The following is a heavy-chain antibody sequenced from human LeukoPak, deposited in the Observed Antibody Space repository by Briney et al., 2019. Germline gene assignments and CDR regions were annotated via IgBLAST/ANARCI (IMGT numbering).Heavy chain of an antibody. CDR1: GFTFSSYG. D-gene: IGHD1-7*01. V-gene: IGHV3-30*18. CDR2: ISYDGSNK. CDR3: AKVLLELGTFDY. Sequence: PGGSLRLSCAASGFTFSSYGMHWVRQAPGKGLEWVAVISYDGSNKYYADSVKGRFTISRDNSKNTLYLQMNSLRAEDTAVYYCAKVLLELGTFDYWGQGTLVTVSS. J-gene: IGHJ4*02.